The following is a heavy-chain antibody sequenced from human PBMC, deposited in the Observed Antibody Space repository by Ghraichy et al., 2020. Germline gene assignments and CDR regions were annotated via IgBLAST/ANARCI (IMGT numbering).Heavy chain of an antibody. CDR1: GYTLTELS. CDR3: ATDRGVATIWRDFDY. V-gene: IGHV1-24*01. D-gene: IGHD5-12*01. J-gene: IGHJ4*02. Sequence: ASVKVSCKVSGYTLTELSMHWVRQAPGKGLEWMGGFDPEDGETIYAQKFQGRVTMTEDTSTDTAYMELSSLRSEDTAVYYCATDRGVATIWRDFDYWGQGTLVTVSS. CDR2: FDPEDGET.